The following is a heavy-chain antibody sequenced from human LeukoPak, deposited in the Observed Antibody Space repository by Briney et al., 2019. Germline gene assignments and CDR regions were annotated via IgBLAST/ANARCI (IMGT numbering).Heavy chain of an antibody. D-gene: IGHD4-17*01. CDR3: ARVSTVTTFDI. CDR1: GFTFSNYW. CDR2: LDVDGSST. J-gene: IGHJ3*02. V-gene: IGHV3-74*01. Sequence: PGGSLRLSCAASGFTFSNYWIHWVRQAPGKGLVWVSRLDVDGSSTSYADSVKCRFTISRDNAKNTLYLQMNSMRAEHTAVYYCARVSTVTTFDIWGQGAMVTVSS.